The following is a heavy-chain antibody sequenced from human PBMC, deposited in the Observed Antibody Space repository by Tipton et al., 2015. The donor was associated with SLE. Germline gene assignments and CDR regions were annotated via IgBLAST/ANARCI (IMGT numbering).Heavy chain of an antibody. CDR1: GFTFSSYE. Sequence: SLRLSCAASGFTFSSYEMNWVRQAPGKGLEWVSYISSSGSTIYYADSVKGRFTISRDNAKNSLYLQMNSLRAEDTAVYYCARGQAYYDFWSARGWFDPWGQGTVVTVSS. V-gene: IGHV3-48*03. CDR2: ISSSGSTI. D-gene: IGHD3-3*01. CDR3: ARGQAYYDFWSARGWFDP. J-gene: IGHJ5*02.